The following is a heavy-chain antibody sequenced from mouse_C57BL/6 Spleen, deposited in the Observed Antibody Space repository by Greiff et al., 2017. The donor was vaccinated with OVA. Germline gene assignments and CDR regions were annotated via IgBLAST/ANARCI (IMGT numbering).Heavy chain of an antibody. CDR2: IYPGSGNT. V-gene: IGHV1-76*01. J-gene: IGHJ4*01. Sequence: VQLQQSGAELVRPGASVKLSCKASGYTFTDYYINWVKQRPGQGLEWIARIYPGSGNTYYNEKFKGKATLTAEKSSSTAYMQLSSLTSEDSAVYFCAREGVGNAACMDYWGQGTSVTVSS. CDR3: AREGVGNAACMDY. CDR1: GYTFTDYY.